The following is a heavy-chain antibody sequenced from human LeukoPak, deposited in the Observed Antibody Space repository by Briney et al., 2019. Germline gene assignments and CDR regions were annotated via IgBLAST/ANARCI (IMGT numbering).Heavy chain of an antibody. CDR2: ISGSGGST. CDR3: ARAAAGNRGWDWYYFDY. J-gene: IGHJ4*02. Sequence: GSLRLSCAASGFTFSSYAMSWVRQAPGKGLEWVSAISGSGGSTYYADSVKGRFTISRDNAKNSLFLQMNNLRAEDTAVYYCARAAAGNRGWDWYYFDYWGQGTLVSVSS. V-gene: IGHV3-23*01. CDR1: GFTFSSYA. D-gene: IGHD6-13*01.